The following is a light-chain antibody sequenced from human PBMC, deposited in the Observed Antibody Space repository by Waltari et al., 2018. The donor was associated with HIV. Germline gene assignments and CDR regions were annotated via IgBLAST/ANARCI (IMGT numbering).Light chain of an antibody. CDR1: QTVSTN. V-gene: IGKV3-15*01. CDR2: DAA. CDR3: QQYNNWPPWT. Sequence: VMTQSPATLSVSPGDRATLSCRASQTVSTNLAWYQQKPGQAPRLLIYDAATRATGIPARFSGSGSGKEFTLTITSLQSEDSAIYYCQQYNNWPPWTFGQGTKVEIK. J-gene: IGKJ1*01.